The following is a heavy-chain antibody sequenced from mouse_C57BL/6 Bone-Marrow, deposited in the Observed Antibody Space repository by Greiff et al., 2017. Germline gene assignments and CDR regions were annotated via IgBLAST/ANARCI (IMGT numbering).Heavy chain of an antibody. CDR2: FTMYSDAT. CDR1: YFAFMASA. CDR3: ARLGGLPWYFDV. D-gene: IGHD2-4*01. J-gene: IGHJ1*03. Sequence: LQQPGAVLVRPGYSVMLSCTYSYFAFMASAMLSVNHRPGHCLVWLRSFTMYSDATEYSENFKGKATLTANTSSSTAYMELSSLTSEDSAVYYCARLGGLPWYFDVWGTGTTVNVAS. V-gene: IGHV1-49*01.